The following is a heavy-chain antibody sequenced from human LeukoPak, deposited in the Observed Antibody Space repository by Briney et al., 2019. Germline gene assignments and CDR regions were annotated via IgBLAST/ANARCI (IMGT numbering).Heavy chain of an antibody. CDR2: FDPEDGKR. D-gene: IGHD3-22*01. CDR3: ATNSMFYYDSSGYWFDH. Sequence: ASVKVSCKLSGHTLGELSIHWVRQAPARGLEWMGSFDPEDGKRMYAREFQGRLSMTEDTSTDTAYMELSSLRSEDTAVYYCATNSMFYYDSSGYWFDHWGQGTLVTVSS. CDR1: GHTLGELS. J-gene: IGHJ5*02. V-gene: IGHV1-24*01.